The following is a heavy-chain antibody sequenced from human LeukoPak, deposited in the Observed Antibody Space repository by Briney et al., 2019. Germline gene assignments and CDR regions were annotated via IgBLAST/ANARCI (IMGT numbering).Heavy chain of an antibody. CDR2: IKQDGSEK. V-gene: IGHV3-7*01. Sequence: GGSLRLSCAASGFTFSSYWMSWVRQAPGKGLEWEANIKQDGSEKYYVDSVKGRFTISRDNAKNSLYLQMNSLRAEDTAVYYCARENKAIYYDSSGAFDYWGQGTLVTVSS. D-gene: IGHD3-22*01. J-gene: IGHJ4*02. CDR1: GFTFSSYW. CDR3: ARENKAIYYDSSGAFDY.